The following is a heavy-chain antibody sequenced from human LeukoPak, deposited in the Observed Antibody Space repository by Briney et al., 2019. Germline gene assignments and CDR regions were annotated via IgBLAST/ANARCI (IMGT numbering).Heavy chain of an antibody. J-gene: IGHJ6*02. CDR3: AKSPPFAAATIYYYYGMDV. CDR1: GFTFSSYG. V-gene: IGHV3-30*18. CDR2: ISYDGSNK. Sequence: GGSLRLSCAASGFTFSSYGMHWVRQAPGKGLEWVAVISYDGSNKYYADSVKGRFTISRDNSKNTLYLQMNSLRAGDTAVYYCAKSPPFAAATIYYYYGMDVWGQGTTVTVSS. D-gene: IGHD2-15*01.